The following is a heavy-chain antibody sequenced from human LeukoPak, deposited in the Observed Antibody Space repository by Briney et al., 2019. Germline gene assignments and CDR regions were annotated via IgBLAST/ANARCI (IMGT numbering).Heavy chain of an antibody. V-gene: IGHV4-39*01. Sequence: PSETLSLTCTVSGGSISSSSYYWGWIRQPPGKGLEWIGSIYYSGSTYYNPSLKSRVTISVDTSKNQFSLRLSSVTAADTSVYYCARRRAYYDSSGYSPGGFDIWGQGTMVSVSS. D-gene: IGHD3-22*01. CDR2: IYYSGST. CDR1: GGSISSSSYY. CDR3: ARRRAYYDSSGYSPGGFDI. J-gene: IGHJ3*02.